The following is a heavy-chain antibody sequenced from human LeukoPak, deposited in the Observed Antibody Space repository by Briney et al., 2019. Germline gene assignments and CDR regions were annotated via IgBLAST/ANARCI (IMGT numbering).Heavy chain of an antibody. CDR1: GYTFTGYY. CDR3: ARDWGEQQLVLWFDP. J-gene: IGHJ5*02. V-gene: IGHV1-2*02. CDR2: INPNSGGT. Sequence: ASVKVSCKASGYTFTGYYMHWVRQAPGQGLEWMGWINPNSGGTNYAQKFQGRVTMTRDTSISTAYMELSRLRSDDTAVYYCARDWGEQQLVLWFDPWGQGTLVTVSS. D-gene: IGHD6-13*01.